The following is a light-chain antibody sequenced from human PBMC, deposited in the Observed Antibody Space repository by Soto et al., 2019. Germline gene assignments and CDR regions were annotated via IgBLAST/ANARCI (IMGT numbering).Light chain of an antibody. J-gene: IGKJ2*01. V-gene: IGKV2-28*01. CDR2: LAS. CDR1: QSLLHINGYNY. CDR3: LQTTHWPPYT. Sequence: DIVVTQSPLSLPVTPGEPASISCRSSQSLLHINGYNYLDWYLQKPGQSPQLLIYLASNRASGVPDRFSGSGSGTDFTLKISSVEAEDVAVYYCLQTTHWPPYTFGQGTKLEIK.